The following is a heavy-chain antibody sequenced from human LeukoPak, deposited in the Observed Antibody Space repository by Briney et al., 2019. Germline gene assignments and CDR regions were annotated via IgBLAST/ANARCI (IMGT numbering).Heavy chain of an antibody. D-gene: IGHD5-18*01. CDR2: INHTGST. CDR1: GVSFSDYY. Sequence: SETLSLTCAVYGVSFSDYYWSWIRQSPGKGLERIGEINHTGSTKYNPSLKSRVTISVDTSKNQFSLKLSSVTAADTAVYYCASRLDTAMVLDYWGQGTLVTVSS. V-gene: IGHV4-34*01. CDR3: ASRLDTAMVLDY. J-gene: IGHJ4*02.